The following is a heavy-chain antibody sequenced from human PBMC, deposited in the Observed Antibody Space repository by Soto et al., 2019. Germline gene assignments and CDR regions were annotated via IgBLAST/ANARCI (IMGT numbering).Heavy chain of an antibody. J-gene: IGHJ5*02. D-gene: IGHD4-4*01. CDR3: ARAPTTSLSTDLFDP. V-gene: IGHV4-34*01. CDR1: GGSFSGYY. CDR2: INHSGST. Sequence: SETLSLTCAVYGGSFSGYYWSWIRQPPGKGLEWIGEINHSGSTNYNPSLKSRVTISVDTSKNQFSLKLSSVTAADTAVYYCARAPTTSLSTDLFDPWGLGPLVTVSS.